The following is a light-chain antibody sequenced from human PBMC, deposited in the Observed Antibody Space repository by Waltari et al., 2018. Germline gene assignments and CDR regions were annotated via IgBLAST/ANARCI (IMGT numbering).Light chain of an antibody. J-gene: IGLJ2*01. V-gene: IGLV2-8*01. CDR3: SSYGGKNNLI. CDR1: SRDLVAFKF. CDR2: DVN. Sequence: QSALTQPPSASVSLGQSFTIPCTGTSRDLVAFKFLSWFQQHPGKAPKLVIYDVNERPSGVPDRFSGSKSGSTATLTVSGLQAEDEADYYCSSYGGKNNLIFGGGTTLTV.